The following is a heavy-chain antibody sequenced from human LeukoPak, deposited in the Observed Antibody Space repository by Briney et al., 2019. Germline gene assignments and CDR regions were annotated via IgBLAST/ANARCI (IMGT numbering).Heavy chain of an antibody. D-gene: IGHD1-26*01. CDR1: GFTFSSYA. V-gene: IGHV3-23*01. CDR2: ISGSGDNR. J-gene: IGHJ3*02. CDR3: AKGGGTDAFDI. Sequence: GGSPRLSCAASGFTFSSYAMSWVRQAPEKGLEWVSYISGSGDNRDYTDSVKGRFTISRDNSKNTLYLQMNSLRAEDTAVYYCAKGGGTDAFDIWGQGTMVTVSS.